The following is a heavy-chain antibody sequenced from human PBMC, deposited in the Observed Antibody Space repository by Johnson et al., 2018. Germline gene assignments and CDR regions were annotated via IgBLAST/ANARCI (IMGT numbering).Heavy chain of an antibody. CDR2: IIPIFGIA. D-gene: IGHD3-22*01. CDR1: GGTFSSYA. V-gene: IGHV1-69*01. Sequence: VQLVESGAEVKKPGSSVKVSCKASGGTFSSYAISWVRQAPGQGLEWMGGIIPIFGIANYAQKFQGRVTITADESTSTVYMGLSSLRSEDTAVYYCARSRWGSGYPAYFQHWGQGTLVTVSS. CDR3: ARSRWGSGYPAYFQH. J-gene: IGHJ1*01.